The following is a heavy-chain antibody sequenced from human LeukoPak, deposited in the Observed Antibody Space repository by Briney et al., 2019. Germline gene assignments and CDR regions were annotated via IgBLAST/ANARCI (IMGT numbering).Heavy chain of an antibody. CDR1: GGSISSGSYY. Sequence: KPSETLSLTCTVSGGSISSGSYYWSWIRQPAGKGLEWIGRIYTSGSTNYNPSLKSRVTISVDTSKNQFSLKLSSVTAADTAVYYCARERRSSSSGAVWDYWGQGTLVTVSS. J-gene: IGHJ4*02. D-gene: IGHD6-6*01. V-gene: IGHV4-61*02. CDR3: ARERRSSSSGAVWDY. CDR2: IYTSGST.